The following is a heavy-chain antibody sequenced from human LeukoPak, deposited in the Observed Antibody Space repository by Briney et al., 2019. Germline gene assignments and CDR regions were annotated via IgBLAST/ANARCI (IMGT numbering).Heavy chain of an antibody. CDR2: INHSGST. D-gene: IGHD3-22*01. V-gene: IGHV4-34*01. Sequence: SETLSLTCAVYGGSFSGYYWSWIRQPPGKGLEWIGEINHSGSTNYNPSLKSRVTISVDTSKNQFSLKLSPVTAADTAVYYCARVRSATMIPQPLFYWGQGTLVTVSS. J-gene: IGHJ4*02. CDR3: ARVRSATMIPQPLFY. CDR1: GGSFSGYY.